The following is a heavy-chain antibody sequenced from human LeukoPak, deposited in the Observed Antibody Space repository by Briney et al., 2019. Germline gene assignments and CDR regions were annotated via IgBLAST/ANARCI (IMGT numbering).Heavy chain of an antibody. V-gene: IGHV3-21*01. J-gene: IGHJ4*02. D-gene: IGHD2-2*01. CDR1: GFTVSSNY. CDR3: ARDDCSSASCYRIDY. CDR2: ISSSSTDI. Sequence: GGSLRLSCAVSGFTVSSNYMSWVRQAPGKGLEWVSSISSSSTDIYHADSVKGRFTISRDNAKNSLYLQMNSLRAEDTAVYYCARDDCSSASCYRIDYWGQGTLVTVSS.